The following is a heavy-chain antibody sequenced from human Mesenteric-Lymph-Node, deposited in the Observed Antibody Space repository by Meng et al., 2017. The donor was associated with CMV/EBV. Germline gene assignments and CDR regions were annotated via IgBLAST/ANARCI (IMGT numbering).Heavy chain of an antibody. CDR2: IYYSGST. D-gene: IGHD4-23*01. CDR1: GGSVSSGSYY. V-gene: IGHV4-61*01. CDR3: AREGDGGNSFPDY. J-gene: IGHJ4*02. Sequence: SETLSLTCTVSGGSVSSGSYYWSWIRQPPGKGLEWIGYIYYSGSTNYNPSLKSRVTISVDTSKNQFSLKLSSVTAADTAVYYCAREGDGGNSFPDYWGQGTLVTVSS.